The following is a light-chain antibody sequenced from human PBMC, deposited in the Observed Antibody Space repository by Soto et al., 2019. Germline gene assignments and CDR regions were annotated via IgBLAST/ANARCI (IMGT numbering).Light chain of an antibody. Sequence: IQMTQSPSSLSASVGCTVTITCRASQNIDAWLAWYQQKPGKAPKVLIYKASSLESGVPSRFSGSGSGTEFTLTISSLQPDDSATYYCQRYNTYPLTFRGGTKVDIK. CDR2: KAS. V-gene: IGKV1-5*03. J-gene: IGKJ4*01. CDR3: QRYNTYPLT. CDR1: QNIDAW.